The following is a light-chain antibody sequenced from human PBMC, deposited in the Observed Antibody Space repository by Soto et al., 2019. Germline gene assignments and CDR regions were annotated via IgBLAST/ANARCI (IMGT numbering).Light chain of an antibody. Sequence: QPVLTQSPSASASLGASVNLTCTLANGHANFAIAWHQQQPEKGPRYLMTVNSDGSHTPGDGIPDRFSGSTSGAERYLTISGLQYEDEADYYCQTGGTGLPLFGRGTQLTVL. V-gene: IGLV4-69*01. J-gene: IGLJ7*01. CDR2: VNSDGSH. CDR3: QTGGTGLPL. CDR1: NGHANFA.